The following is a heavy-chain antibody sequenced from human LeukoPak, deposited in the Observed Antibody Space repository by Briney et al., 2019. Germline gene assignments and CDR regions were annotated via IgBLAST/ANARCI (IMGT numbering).Heavy chain of an antibody. J-gene: IGHJ4*02. Sequence: ASVKVSCKASGGTFSSYAISWVRQAPGQRLEWMGWINAGDGNTKYSQKFQGRVTITRDTSATTAYMELSSLRSEDTAVYYCARGSSSSRYSFDYWGQGTLVTVSS. D-gene: IGHD6-13*01. V-gene: IGHV1-3*01. CDR1: GGTFSSYA. CDR2: INAGDGNT. CDR3: ARGSSSSRYSFDY.